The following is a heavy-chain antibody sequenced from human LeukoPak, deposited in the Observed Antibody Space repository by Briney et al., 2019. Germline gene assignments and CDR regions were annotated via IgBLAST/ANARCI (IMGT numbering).Heavy chain of an antibody. CDR2: NYSGGST. V-gene: IGHV3-53*01. CDR3: ARDIGPVSGYSL. D-gene: IGHD3-22*01. Sequence: GGSLRLSCAASGFTVSSNYMSWVRQAPGKGLEWVSVNYSGGSTYYADSVKGRFTISRDNSKNTLYLQMNSLRAEDTAVYYCARDIGPVSGYSLWGQGTLVTVSS. CDR1: GFTVSSNY. J-gene: IGHJ4*02.